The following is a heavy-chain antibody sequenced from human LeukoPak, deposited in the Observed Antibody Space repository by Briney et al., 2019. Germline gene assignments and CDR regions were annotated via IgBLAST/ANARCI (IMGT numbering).Heavy chain of an antibody. CDR3: AREGVQTTVDAFDI. Sequence: GGSLRLSCAASGFTLKIYPMHWVRQAPGKGLEWLSVISHDGSDKNNADSVKGRFIISRDNSKNTIYLQLNSLRPENTAMYYCAREGVQTTVDAFDIWGLGTMVIVSS. D-gene: IGHD4-17*01. CDR1: GFTLKIYP. V-gene: IGHV3-30*04. CDR2: ISHDGSDK. J-gene: IGHJ3*02.